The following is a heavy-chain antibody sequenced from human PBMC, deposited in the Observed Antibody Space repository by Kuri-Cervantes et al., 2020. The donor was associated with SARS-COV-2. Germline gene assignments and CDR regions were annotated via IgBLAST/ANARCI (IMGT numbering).Heavy chain of an antibody. CDR2: INHSGST. J-gene: IGHJ4*02. Sequence: SETLSLTCAVYGGSFSGYYWSWIRQPPGKGLEWIGEINHSGSTNYNPSLKSRVTISVDTSKNQFSLKLSSVTAADTAVYYCAREDSSSWLYSYDYCGQGTLVTVSS. V-gene: IGHV4-34*01. CDR3: AREDSSSWLYSYDY. D-gene: IGHD6-13*01. CDR1: GGSFSGYY.